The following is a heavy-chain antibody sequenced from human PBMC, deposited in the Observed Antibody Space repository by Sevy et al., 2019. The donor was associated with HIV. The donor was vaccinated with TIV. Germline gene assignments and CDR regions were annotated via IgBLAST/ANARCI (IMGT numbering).Heavy chain of an antibody. J-gene: IGHJ4*02. CDR2: ISSSSSYI. CDR1: GFTFSSYS. D-gene: IGHD2-15*01. Sequence: GSLRLSCAASGFTFSSYSMNWVRQAPGKGLEWVSSISSSSSYIYYADSVKGRFTISRDNAKNSLYLQMNSLRAEDTAVYYCARDAQYCSGGSCYSLIDYWGQGTLVTVSS. CDR3: ARDAQYCSGGSCYSLIDY. V-gene: IGHV3-21*01.